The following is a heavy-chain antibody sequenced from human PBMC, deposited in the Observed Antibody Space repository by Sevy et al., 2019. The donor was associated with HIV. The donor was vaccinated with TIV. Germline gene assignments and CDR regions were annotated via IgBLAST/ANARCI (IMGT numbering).Heavy chain of an antibody. CDR3: AREREADHSSWYFDF. CDR1: GFTFSSHD. Sequence: GGSLRLSCTASGFTFSSHDMVWVRQAPGKGLEWVSGISEGGKNTYYEDSVRGRFTISRDDSKITVYLQMNSLRADDTALYYCAREREADHSSWYFDFWGQGTLVTVSS. J-gene: IGHJ4*02. D-gene: IGHD6-13*01. V-gene: IGHV3-23*01. CDR2: ISEGGKNT.